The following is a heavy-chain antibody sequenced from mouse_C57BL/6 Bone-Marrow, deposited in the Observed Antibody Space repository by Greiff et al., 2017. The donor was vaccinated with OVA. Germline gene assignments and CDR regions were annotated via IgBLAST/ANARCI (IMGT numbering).Heavy chain of an antibody. Sequence: VQLKESVAELVRPGASVKLSCTASGFNIKNTYMHWVKQRPEQGLEWIGRIDPANGNTKYAPKFQGKATITADTSSNTAYLQLSSLTSEDTAIYYCARLPFLATVVATRYFDVWGTGTTVTVSS. CDR3: ARLPFLATVVATRYFDV. CDR1: GFNIKNTY. D-gene: IGHD1-1*01. V-gene: IGHV14-3*01. J-gene: IGHJ1*03. CDR2: IDPANGNT.